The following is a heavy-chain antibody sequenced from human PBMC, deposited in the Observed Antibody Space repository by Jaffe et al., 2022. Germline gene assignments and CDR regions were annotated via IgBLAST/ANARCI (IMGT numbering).Heavy chain of an antibody. V-gene: IGHV3-23*01. J-gene: IGHJ4*02. CDR3: AKDVPSAPIKVVVAATPIGSSENQGD. Sequence: EVQLLESGGGLVQPGGSLRLSCAASGFTFSSYAMSWVRQAPGKGLEWVSAISGSGGSTYYADSVKGRFTISRDNSKNTLYLQMNSLRAEDTAVYYCAKDVPSAPIKVVVAATPIGSSENQGDWGQGTLVTVSS. CDR1: GFTFSSYA. D-gene: IGHD2-15*01. CDR2: ISGSGGST.